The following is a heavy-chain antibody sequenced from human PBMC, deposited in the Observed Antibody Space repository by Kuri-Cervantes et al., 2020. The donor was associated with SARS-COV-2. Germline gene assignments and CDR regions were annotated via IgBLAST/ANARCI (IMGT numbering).Heavy chain of an antibody. CDR2: IYYSGST. J-gene: IGHJ3*02. Sequence: SETLSLSCSNSGGSISSYYWSWIRQPPGKGLEWIGYIYYSGSTNYNPSLKSRVTISVDTSKNQFSLKLSSVTAADTAVYYCAREVEGSDAFDIWGQGTMVTVSS. CDR3: AREVEGSDAFDI. CDR1: GGSISSYY. V-gene: IGHV4-59*01.